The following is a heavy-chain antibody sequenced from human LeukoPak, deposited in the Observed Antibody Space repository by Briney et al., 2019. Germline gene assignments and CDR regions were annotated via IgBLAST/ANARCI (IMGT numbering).Heavy chain of an antibody. CDR2: IRYDGSNK. D-gene: IGHD2-15*01. V-gene: IGHV3-30*02. Sequence: GSLRLSCAASGFTFSSYAMHWVRQAPGKGLEWVAFIRYDGSNKYYADSVKGRFTISRDNSKNTLYLQMNSLRAEDTAVYYCAKRGYCRGGTCFSHDAFDIWGQGTMVTVSS. CDR1: GFTFSSYA. J-gene: IGHJ3*02. CDR3: AKRGYCRGGTCFSHDAFDI.